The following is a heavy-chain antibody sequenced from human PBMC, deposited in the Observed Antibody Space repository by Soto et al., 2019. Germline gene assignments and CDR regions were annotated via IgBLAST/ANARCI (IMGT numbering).Heavy chain of an antibody. CDR3: ARDVVVAASWFDP. D-gene: IGHD2-15*01. Sequence: SETLSLTCTVSGYSISSGYYWGWIRQPPGKGLEWIGSIYHSGSTYYNPSLKSRVTISVDTSKNQFSLKLSSVTAADTAVYYCARDVVVAASWFDPWGQGTLVTVSS. CDR2: IYHSGST. CDR1: GYSISSGYY. J-gene: IGHJ5*02. V-gene: IGHV4-38-2*02.